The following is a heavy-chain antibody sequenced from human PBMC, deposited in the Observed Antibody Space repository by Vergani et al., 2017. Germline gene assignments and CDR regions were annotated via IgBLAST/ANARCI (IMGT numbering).Heavy chain of an antibody. CDR2: INPNSGGT. D-gene: IGHD4-23*01. CDR3: AIYPNLRTTVVTNWFDP. Sequence: VQLVQSGAEVKKPGASVKVSCKASGYTFTGYYMHWVRQAPGQGLEWMGWINPNSGGTNYAQKFQGRVTITADESTSTAYMELSSLRSEDTAVYYCAIYPNLRTTVVTNWFDPWGQGTLVTVSS. J-gene: IGHJ5*02. CDR1: GYTFTGYY. V-gene: IGHV1-2*02.